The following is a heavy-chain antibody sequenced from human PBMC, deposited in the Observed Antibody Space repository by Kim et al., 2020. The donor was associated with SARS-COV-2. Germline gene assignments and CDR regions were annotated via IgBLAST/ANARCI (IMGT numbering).Heavy chain of an antibody. CDR1: GFTFSSYS. J-gene: IGHJ6*02. CDR2: ISSSSSYI. Sequence: GGSLRLSCAASGFTFSSYSMNWVRQAPGKGLEWVSSISSSSSYIYYADSVKGRFTISRDNAKNSLYLQMNSLRAEDTAVYYCASQGRSTGMDVWGQGTTVTVSS. D-gene: IGHD2-2*01. V-gene: IGHV3-21*01. CDR3: ASQGRSTGMDV.